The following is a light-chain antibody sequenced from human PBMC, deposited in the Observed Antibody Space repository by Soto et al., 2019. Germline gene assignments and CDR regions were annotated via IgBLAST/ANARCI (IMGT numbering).Light chain of an antibody. V-gene: IGLV2-23*01. Sequence: QSVLTQPASVSGSPGQSITISCTGSSSDVGSYNLVSWHQQYPGKAPKLMIYEGSKRPSGVSNRFSGSKSGKTASLTISGLQAEDESDYYCCSYAGRSNLVFGGGTKRTVL. CDR3: CSYAGRSNLV. J-gene: IGLJ3*02. CDR1: SSDVGSYNL. CDR2: EGS.